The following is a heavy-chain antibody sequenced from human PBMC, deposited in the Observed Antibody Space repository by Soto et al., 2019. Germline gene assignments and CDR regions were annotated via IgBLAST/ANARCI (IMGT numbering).Heavy chain of an antibody. D-gene: IGHD5-18*01. CDR3: ARGFGSYGEFFQP. V-gene: IGHV3-23*01. CDR1: GFTFSSYA. CDR2: ISGSGGST. Sequence: PGGSLRLSCAASGFTFSSYAMSWVRQAPGKGLEWVSAISGSGGSTYYADSVKGRFTISRDNSKNTLYLQLNSLRAEDTAVYYCARGFGSYGEFFQPWGQGTLVTVSS. J-gene: IGHJ5*02.